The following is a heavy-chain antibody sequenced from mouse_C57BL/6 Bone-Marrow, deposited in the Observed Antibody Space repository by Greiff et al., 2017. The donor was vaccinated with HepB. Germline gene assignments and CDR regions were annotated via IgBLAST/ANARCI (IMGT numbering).Heavy chain of an antibody. CDR3: ARSGSSGPDY. Sequence: VKLMESGAELARPGASVKLSCKASGYTFTSYGISWVKQRTGQGLEWIGEIYPRSGNTYYNEKFKGKATLTADKSSSTAYMELRSLTSEDSAVYFCARSGSSGPDYWGQGTTLTVSS. J-gene: IGHJ2*01. CDR1: GYTFTSYG. CDR2: IYPRSGNT. D-gene: IGHD3-2*02. V-gene: IGHV1-81*01.